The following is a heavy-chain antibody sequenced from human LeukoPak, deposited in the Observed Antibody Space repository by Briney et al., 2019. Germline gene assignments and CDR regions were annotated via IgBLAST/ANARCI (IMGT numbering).Heavy chain of an antibody. J-gene: IGHJ4*02. D-gene: IGHD1-1*01. CDR2: IRYDGSHK. CDR1: GFIFSSFG. CDR3: ATWRGNFFYYFDY. Sequence: GGSLRLSCAASGFIFSSFGMHWVRQAPGKGLEWVAFIRYDGSHKYYADSVKGRFSISRDNSRNTLYLQMNSLRAEDTAVYYCATWRGNFFYYFDYWGQGTLVTVSS. V-gene: IGHV3-30*02.